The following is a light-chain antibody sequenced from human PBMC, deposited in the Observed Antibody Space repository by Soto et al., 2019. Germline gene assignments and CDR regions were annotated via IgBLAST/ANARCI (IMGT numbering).Light chain of an antibody. V-gene: IGKV3-15*01. CDR1: QNIGGT. CDR3: QQYHNWPA. J-gene: IGKJ1*01. Sequence: EIVMTQSPATLSVSPGERATLSCRASQNIGGTLAWYQQKPGQAPRLLFYGASTRATGIPARFSGSGSGTEFTLTISSLQSEDFAVYYCQQYHNWPAFGQGTKVEIK. CDR2: GAS.